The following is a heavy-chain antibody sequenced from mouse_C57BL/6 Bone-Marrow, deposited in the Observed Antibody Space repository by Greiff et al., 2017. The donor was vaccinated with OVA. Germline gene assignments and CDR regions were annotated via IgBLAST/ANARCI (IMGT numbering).Heavy chain of an antibody. V-gene: IGHV1-42*01. Sequence: VQLKQSGPELVKPGASVKISCKASGYSFTGYYMNWVKQSPEKSLEWIGEINPSTGGTTYNQKFKAKATLTVDKSSSTAYMQLKSLTSEDSAVYYCARKTIFGPYYFDYWGQGTTLTVSS. CDR2: INPSTGGT. CDR1: GYSFTGYY. CDR3: ARKTIFGPYYFDY. J-gene: IGHJ2*01.